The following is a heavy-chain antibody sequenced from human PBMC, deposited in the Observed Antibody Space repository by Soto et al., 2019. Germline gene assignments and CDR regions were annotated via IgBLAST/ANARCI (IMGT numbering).Heavy chain of an antibody. Sequence: QLQLQESGSGLVKPSQTLSLTCAVSSGSISSGCYSWSWIRQPPGKGLEWIGHIFQSGNTYYNPSHKNRVTVSADRSKNQFALTLSSVTAADTALYYCARGLSGYCNSTDCPGIGYYSYYGMDVWGQGTTVTVSS. CDR3: ARGLSGYCNSTDCPGIGYYSYYGMDV. CDR1: SGSISSGCYS. D-gene: IGHD2-2*01. CDR2: IFQSGNT. J-gene: IGHJ6*02. V-gene: IGHV4-30-2*01.